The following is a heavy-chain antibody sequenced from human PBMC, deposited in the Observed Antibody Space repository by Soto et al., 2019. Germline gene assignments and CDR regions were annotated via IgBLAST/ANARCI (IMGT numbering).Heavy chain of an antibody. J-gene: IGHJ5*02. V-gene: IGHV4-30-4*01. CDR1: GGSISSGDYY. Sequence: PSETLSLTCTVSGGSISSGDYYWSWIRQPQGKGLEWIGYIYYSGSTYYNPSLKSRVTISVDTSKNQFSLKLSSVTAADTAVNYCASGFTMVRGVISSFDLCGQGTLVTVSS. D-gene: IGHD3-10*01. CDR3: ASGFTMVRGVISSFDL. CDR2: IYYSGST.